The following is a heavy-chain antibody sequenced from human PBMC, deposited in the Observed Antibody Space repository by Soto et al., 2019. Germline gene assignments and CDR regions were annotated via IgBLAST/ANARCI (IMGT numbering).Heavy chain of an antibody. CDR1: GFTFNTFV. V-gene: IGHV3-30*18. Sequence: QEQLVESGGGVVLPGRSLRLSCAASGFTFNTFVMHWVRQAPGKGLEWVAVISYDGSDKYYSDSVRGRFTISRDNSMNTLYLQMNSLRTEDTAVYYCAKSPNFYCSSYHCYKYYFDYWGQGTLVTVSS. J-gene: IGHJ4*02. CDR2: ISYDGSDK. CDR3: AKSPNFYCSSYHCYKYYFDY. D-gene: IGHD2-2*01.